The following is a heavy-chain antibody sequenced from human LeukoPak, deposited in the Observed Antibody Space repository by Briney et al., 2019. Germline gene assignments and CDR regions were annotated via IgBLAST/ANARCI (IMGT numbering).Heavy chain of an antibody. V-gene: IGHV5-51*01. J-gene: IGHJ4*02. CDR2: IYPGDSDT. CDR1: GYXFTSYW. Sequence: GGALKISCDGSGYXFTSYWICWVRPMPGKGLEWMGIIYPGDSDTRYSPSFRGQVTISADTSISTAYLQWSSLKASDTAMYYCARRLQRHFDYWGQGTLVTVSS. D-gene: IGHD2-15*01. CDR3: ARRLQRHFDY.